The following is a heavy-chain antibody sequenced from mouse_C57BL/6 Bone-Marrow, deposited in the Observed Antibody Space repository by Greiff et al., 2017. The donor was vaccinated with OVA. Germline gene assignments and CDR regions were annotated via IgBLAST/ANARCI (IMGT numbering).Heavy chain of an antibody. V-gene: IGHV1-19*01. CDR2: INPYNGGT. J-gene: IGHJ3*01. D-gene: IGHD2-5*01. Sequence: VHVKQSGPVLVKPGASVKMSCKASGYTFTHYYMNWVKQSHGKSLEWIGVINPYNGGTSYNQKFKGKATLTVDKSSSTAYMELNSLTSEDSAVYYCARYSNYVLFAYWGQGTLVTVSA. CDR3: ARYSNYVLFAY. CDR1: GYTFTHYY.